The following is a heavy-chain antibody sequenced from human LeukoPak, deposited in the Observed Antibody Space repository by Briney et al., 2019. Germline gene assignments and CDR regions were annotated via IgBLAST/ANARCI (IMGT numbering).Heavy chain of an antibody. J-gene: IGHJ5*02. CDR3: ARDQDSGYDS. CDR2: ISSSSYI. Sequence: GGSLRLSCAASGFTFSSYSMNWVRQAPGKGLEWVSSISSSSYIYYADSVKGRFTIYRDNAKNSLYLQMNSLRDEDTAVYYCARDQDSGYDSWGQGTLVTVSS. V-gene: IGHV3-21*01. CDR1: GFTFSSYS. D-gene: IGHD5-12*01.